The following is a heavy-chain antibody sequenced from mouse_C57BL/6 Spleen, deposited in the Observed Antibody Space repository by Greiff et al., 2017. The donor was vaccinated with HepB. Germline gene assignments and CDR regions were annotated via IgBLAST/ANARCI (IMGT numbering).Heavy chain of an antibody. J-gene: IGHJ2*01. V-gene: IGHV5-16*01. CDR3: ARRSIYLDY. D-gene: IGHD2-10*02. CDR2: INYDGSST. CDR1: GFTFSDYY. Sequence: EVKLVESEGGLVQPGSSLKLSCTASGFTFSDYYMAWVRQVPEKGLEWVANINYDGSSTYYLDSLKSRFIISRDHAKNILYLQMSSLKSEDTATYYCARRSIYLDYWGQGTTLTVSS.